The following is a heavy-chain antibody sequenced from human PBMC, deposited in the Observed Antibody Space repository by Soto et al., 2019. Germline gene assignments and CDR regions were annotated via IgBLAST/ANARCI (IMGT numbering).Heavy chain of an antibody. CDR2: INPNSGGT. V-gene: IGHV1-2*02. CDR1: GGTFSSYA. D-gene: IGHD3-22*01. J-gene: IGHJ4*02. CDR3: ARGSAPNFRYDSSGYFDY. Sequence: ASVKVSCKASGGTFSSYAISWVRQAPGQGLEWMGWINPNSGGTNYAQKFQGRVTMTRDTSISTAYMELSRLRSDDTAVYYCARGSAPNFRYDSSGYFDYWGQGTLVTVSS.